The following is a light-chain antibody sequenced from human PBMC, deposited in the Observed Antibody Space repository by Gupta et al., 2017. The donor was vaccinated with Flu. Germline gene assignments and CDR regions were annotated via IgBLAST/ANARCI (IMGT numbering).Light chain of an antibody. Sequence: EIVMTQSPGTLSVSPGEGATLSCRASQEIAGNLAWYQQMPGQAPRLLLSGASTRATGTPARFSGSWSGTEFTLTISSRQSEEFAVYYCQQENNWPITFGGGTKVEIK. J-gene: IGKJ4*01. CDR2: GAS. V-gene: IGKV3-15*01. CDR3: QQENNWPIT. CDR1: QEIAGN.